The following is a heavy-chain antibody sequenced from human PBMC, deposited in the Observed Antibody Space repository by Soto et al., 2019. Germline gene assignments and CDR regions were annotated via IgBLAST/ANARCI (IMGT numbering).Heavy chain of an antibody. Sequence: GGSLTLSCAASGFTFSRYWMHWGRQAPGKGLVWVSRINSDGSSTNYADSVKGRFTISRDNAKNTLSLQMNSLRAEDTAVYYCARSRCGSVDYWGQGNLVTVSS. CDR1: GFTFSRYW. CDR3: ARSRCGSVDY. CDR2: INSDGSST. V-gene: IGHV3-74*01. J-gene: IGHJ4*02. D-gene: IGHD5-12*01.